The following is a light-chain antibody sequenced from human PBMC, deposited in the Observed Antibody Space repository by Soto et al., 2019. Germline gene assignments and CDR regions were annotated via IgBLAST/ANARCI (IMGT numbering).Light chain of an antibody. CDR1: SSDVGGYNY. J-gene: IGLJ1*01. Sequence: QSVLTQPRSVSGSPGQSVTISCTGTSSDVGGYNYVSWYQQHPGKAPKLMIDDVTKRPSGVPDRFSGSKSGNTASLTISGLQAEDEADYYCCSYAGSYTYVFATGTKLTVL. CDR3: CSYAGSYTYV. V-gene: IGLV2-11*01. CDR2: DVT.